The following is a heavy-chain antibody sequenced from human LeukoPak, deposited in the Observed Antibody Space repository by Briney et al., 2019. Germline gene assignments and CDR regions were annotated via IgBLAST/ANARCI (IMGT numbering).Heavy chain of an antibody. Sequence: PSETLSLTCTVSGGSISSSSYYWGWIRQPPGKGLEWIGSIYYSGSTYYNPSLKSRVTISVDTSKNQFSLKLSSVTAADTAVYYCARQYYDILTGYHTDYYFDYWGQGTPVTVSS. CDR1: GGSISSSSYY. CDR2: IYYSGST. CDR3: ARQYYDILTGYHTDYYFDY. D-gene: IGHD3-9*01. J-gene: IGHJ4*02. V-gene: IGHV4-39*01.